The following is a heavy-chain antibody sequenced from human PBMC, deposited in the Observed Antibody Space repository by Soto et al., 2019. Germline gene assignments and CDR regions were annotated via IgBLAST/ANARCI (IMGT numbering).Heavy chain of an antibody. CDR3: ARGRDYGSGSYNYGMDV. V-gene: IGHV1-69*01. J-gene: IGHJ6*02. CDR2: IIPIFGTA. CDR1: GGTFSSYA. Sequence: QVQLVQSGAEVKKPGSSVKVSCKASGGTFSSYAISWVRQAPGQGLEWMGGIIPIFGTANYAQKFQGRVKITADESTSTAYMELSSLRSEDTAVYYCARGRDYGSGSYNYGMDVWGQGTTVTVSS. D-gene: IGHD3-10*01.